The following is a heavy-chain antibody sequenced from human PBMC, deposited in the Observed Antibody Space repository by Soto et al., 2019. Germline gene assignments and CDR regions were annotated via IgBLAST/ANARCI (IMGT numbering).Heavy chain of an antibody. Sequence: EVQLLESGGGLVQPGGSLRLSCAASGVTFNNYAMTWVRQAPGKGLEWVSAISGGGDTTSYADSVKGRFTVSRDGSKNTLCLQMSSLRAEDTALYYCANGRGGSGSLTPRVDFWGQGTLVTVSS. D-gene: IGHD3-10*01. CDR3: ANGRGGSGSLTPRVDF. CDR2: ISGGGDTT. J-gene: IGHJ4*02. CDR1: GVTFNNYA. V-gene: IGHV3-23*01.